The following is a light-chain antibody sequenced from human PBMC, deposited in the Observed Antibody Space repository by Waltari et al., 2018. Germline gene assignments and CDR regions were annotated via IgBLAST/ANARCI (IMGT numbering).Light chain of an antibody. V-gene: IGLV2-23*01. Sequence: QSALTQPASVSGSPGQSVTISCPETASDVGTYKSVSWYQQHPGKAPKLTLSGGSSRFSGSKSGNTASLTISGLQAEDEAHYYCCSYAGSGPWVFGGGTKLTVL. CDR2: GG. CDR3: CSYAGSGPWV. J-gene: IGLJ3*02. CDR1: ASDVGTYKS.